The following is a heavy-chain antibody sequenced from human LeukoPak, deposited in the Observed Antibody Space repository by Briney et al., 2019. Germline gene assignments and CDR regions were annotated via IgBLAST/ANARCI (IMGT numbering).Heavy chain of an antibody. D-gene: IGHD7-27*01. CDR1: GFTVSSYG. Sequence: GGSLRLSCAASGFTVSSYGMHWVRQAPGKGLEWVAVMSQDGNSIYYADSVKGRFTISRDNAKNTLYLQMNSLRAEDTAVYYCALLTGDLFDYWGQGTLVTVSS. V-gene: IGHV3-33*05. CDR3: ALLTGDLFDY. CDR2: MSQDGNSI. J-gene: IGHJ4*02.